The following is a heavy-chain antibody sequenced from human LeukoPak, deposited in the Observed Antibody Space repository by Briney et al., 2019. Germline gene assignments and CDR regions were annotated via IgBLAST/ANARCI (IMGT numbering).Heavy chain of an antibody. CDR3: ARGLYYDFWSGYYTGISS. D-gene: IGHD3-3*01. Sequence: PSETLSLTCAVYGGSFSGYYWSWIRQPPGKGLEWIGEINHSGSTNYNPSLKSRVTISVDTSKNQFSLKLSSVTAADTAVYYCARGLYYDFWSGYYTGISSWGQGTLVTVSS. CDR1: GGSFSGYY. V-gene: IGHV4-34*01. CDR2: INHSGST. J-gene: IGHJ4*02.